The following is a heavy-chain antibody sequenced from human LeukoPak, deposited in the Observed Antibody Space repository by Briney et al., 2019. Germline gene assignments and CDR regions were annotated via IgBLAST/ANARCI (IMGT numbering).Heavy chain of an antibody. D-gene: IGHD1-14*01. CDR2: TRPSSGRT. J-gene: IGHJ4*02. CDR1: GGTFSSYA. CDR3: AREGPETYNFDF. Sequence: ASVKVSCKASGGTFSSYAISWVRQAPGQGPEWMGMTRPSSGRTSYPQKFQGRVTMTWDMSTSTFYMELSSLTSDDTAVYYCAREGPETYNFDFWGQGTLVTVSS. V-gene: IGHV1-46*01.